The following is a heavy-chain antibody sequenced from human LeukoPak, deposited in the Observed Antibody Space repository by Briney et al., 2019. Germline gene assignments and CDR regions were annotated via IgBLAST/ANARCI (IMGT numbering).Heavy chain of an antibody. CDR2: IYYSGST. CDR1: GGSINSSTYY. D-gene: IGHD6-13*01. CDR3: ARDPRIAAAGWVGHAFDI. J-gene: IGHJ3*02. V-gene: IGHV4-39*07. Sequence: SETLSLTCTVSGGSINSSTYYWGWIRQPPGKGLEWIGSIYYSGSTYYNPSLKSRVTISVDTSKNQFSLKLSSVTAADTAVYYCARDPRIAAAGWVGHAFDIWGQGTMVTVSS.